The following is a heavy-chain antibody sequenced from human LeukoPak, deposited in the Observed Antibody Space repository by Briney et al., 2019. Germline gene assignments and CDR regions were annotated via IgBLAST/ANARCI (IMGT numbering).Heavy chain of an antibody. Sequence: SETLSLTCAVYGGSFSGYYWSWIRRPPGKGLEWIGEINHSGSTNYNPSLKSRVTISVDTSKNQFSLKLSSVTAADTAVYYCARGSRAPYPAYYYYGMDVWGQGTTVTVSS. V-gene: IGHV4-34*01. CDR1: GGSFSGYY. CDR3: ARGSRAPYPAYYYYGMDV. CDR2: INHSGST. J-gene: IGHJ6*02.